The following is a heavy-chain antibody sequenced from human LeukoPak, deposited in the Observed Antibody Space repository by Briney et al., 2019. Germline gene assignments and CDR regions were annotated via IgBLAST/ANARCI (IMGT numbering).Heavy chain of an antibody. CDR3: AKRGVVIRGILVIGYHQEAYHYDF. CDR2: ISERGGSI. Sequence: QTGGSLRLSCVVSGISLTNYGMTWVRQAPGKGLEWVSYISERGGSITYADSVKGRFTISRDTSLNTLYLQMNNMRAEDTAVYFCAKRGVVIRGILVIGYHQEAYHYDFWGQGVLVTVSS. CDR1: GISLTNYG. V-gene: IGHV3-23*01. J-gene: IGHJ4*02. D-gene: IGHD3-10*01.